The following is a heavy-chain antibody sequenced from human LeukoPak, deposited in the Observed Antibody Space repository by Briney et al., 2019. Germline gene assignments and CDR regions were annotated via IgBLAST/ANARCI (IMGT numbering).Heavy chain of an antibody. CDR1: GFIFSNCG. V-gene: IGHV3-23*01. D-gene: IGHD1-7*01. Sequence: GGSLRLSCAASGFIFSNCGMSWVRQAPGKGLEWVSLISGSGGSTYYADSVRGRFTISRDNSKNTLYLQMNSLRAEDTAVYYCAKDKNYQNYFDYLGQGTLVTVSS. J-gene: IGHJ4*02. CDR2: ISGSGGST. CDR3: AKDKNYQNYFDY.